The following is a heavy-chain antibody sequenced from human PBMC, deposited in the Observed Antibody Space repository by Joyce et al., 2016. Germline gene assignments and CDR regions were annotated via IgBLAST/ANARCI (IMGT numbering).Heavy chain of an antibody. CDR3: ARGLSAFDYSNYAGYDY. CDR1: GGSFSGYY. Sequence: QVQLQQWGAGLLKPSETLSPTCAVYGGSFSGYYWSWIRQPPGKGLEWIGEINHSGSTNYNPSLESRVTISVATSKNQFSLRLSSVTAADTAVYYCARGLSAFDYSNYAGYDYWGQGTLVTVSS. CDR2: INHSGST. D-gene: IGHD4-11*01. V-gene: IGHV4-34*01. J-gene: IGHJ4*02.